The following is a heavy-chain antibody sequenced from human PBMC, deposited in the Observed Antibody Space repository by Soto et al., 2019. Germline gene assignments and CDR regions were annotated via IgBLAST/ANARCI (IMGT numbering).Heavy chain of an antibody. D-gene: IGHD3-9*01. V-gene: IGHV3-30*18. CDR3: AKLALYYDILTGPDY. CDR2: ISYDGSNK. Sequence: PGGSLRLSCAASGFTFSSYGMHWVRQAPGKGLEWVAVISYDGSNKYYADSVKGRFTISRDNSKNTLYLQMNSLRAKDTAVYYCAKLALYYDILTGPDYWGQGTLVTVSS. J-gene: IGHJ4*02. CDR1: GFTFSSYG.